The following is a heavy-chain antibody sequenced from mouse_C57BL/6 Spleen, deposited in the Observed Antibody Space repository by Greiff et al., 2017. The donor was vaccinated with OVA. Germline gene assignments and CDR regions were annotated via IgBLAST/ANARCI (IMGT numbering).Heavy chain of an antibody. CDR3: ARELDYYGSSYDWFAY. D-gene: IGHD1-1*01. J-gene: IGHJ3*01. CDR2: IDPSDSET. CDR1: GYTFTSYW. Sequence: QVQLKESGAELVRPGSSVKLSCKASGYTFTSYWMHWVKQRPIQGLEWIGNIDPSDSETHYNQKFKDKATLTVDKSSSTAYMQLSSLTSEDSAVYYCARELDYYGSSYDWFAYWGQGTLVTVSA. V-gene: IGHV1-52*01.